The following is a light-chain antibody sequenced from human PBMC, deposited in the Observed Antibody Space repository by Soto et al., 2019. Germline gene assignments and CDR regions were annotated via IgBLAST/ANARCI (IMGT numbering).Light chain of an antibody. J-gene: IGKJ5*01. V-gene: IGKV1-39*01. Sequence: EIPMTQSPSSLSASVGDRVTIACRASQRVDNFINWYQKKPGKAPVLLIYAASNLQGGVPSRFSGSGSGTDFTLTISSLQPEDFATYYCQQTYSTLFTFGQGTRL. CDR2: AAS. CDR1: QRVDNF. CDR3: QQTYSTLFT.